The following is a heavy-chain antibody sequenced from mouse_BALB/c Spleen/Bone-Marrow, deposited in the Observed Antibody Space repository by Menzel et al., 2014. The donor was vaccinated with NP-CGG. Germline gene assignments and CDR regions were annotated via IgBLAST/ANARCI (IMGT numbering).Heavy chain of an antibody. V-gene: IGHV1-15*01. J-gene: IGHJ2*01. CDR1: GYTFTDYE. CDR2: IDPETGGT. Sequence: SGVELVRPGASVTLSCKASGYTFTDYEMHWVKQTPVHGLEWIGAIDPETGGTAYNQKFKGKATLTADKSSSTAYMELRSLTSEDSAVYYCTRWGLITTAPFDYWGQGTTLTVSS. CDR3: TRWGLITTAPFDY. D-gene: IGHD1-2*01.